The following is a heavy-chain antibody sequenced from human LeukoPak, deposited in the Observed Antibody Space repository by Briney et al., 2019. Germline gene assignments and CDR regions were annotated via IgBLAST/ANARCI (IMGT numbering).Heavy chain of an antibody. CDR2: IYYSGTT. D-gene: IGHD4-17*01. CDR3: AREDPQTTVPEGMDV. CDR1: GGSISYYY. J-gene: IGHJ6*02. V-gene: IGHV4-59*01. Sequence: SETLSLTCTVSGGSISYYYWSWIRQSPGKGLEWIGYIYYSGTTNYNPSLKSRVTISVDKYNNQFSLQLRSVTAADTAVYYCAREDPQTTVPEGMDVWGQGTTVTVSS.